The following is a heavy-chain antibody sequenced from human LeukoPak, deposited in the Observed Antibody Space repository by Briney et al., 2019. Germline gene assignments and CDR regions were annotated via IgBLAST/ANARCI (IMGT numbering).Heavy chain of an antibody. V-gene: IGHV1-69*04. CDR1: GGTFSSYA. J-gene: IGHJ4*02. CDR3: ARALGGGYSYGYAADY. CDR2: IIPILGIA. Sequence: GASVKVSCKASGGTFSSYAISWVRQAPGQGLEWMGRIIPILGIANYAQKFQGRVTITADKSTSTAYMELSSLRSEDTAVYYCARALGGGYSYGYAADYWGQGTLVTVSS. D-gene: IGHD5-18*01.